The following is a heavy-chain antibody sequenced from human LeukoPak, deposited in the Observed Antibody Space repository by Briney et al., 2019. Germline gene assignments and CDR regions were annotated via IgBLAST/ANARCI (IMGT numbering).Heavy chain of an antibody. V-gene: IGHV3-48*02. Sequence: GGSLRLSCAASGFTFSSYSMNWVRQAPGKGLEWVSYISSSSTIYYADSVKGRFTISRDNAKNSLYLQMNSLRDEDTAVYYCARDRIVVVAATDYFDYWGQGTLVTVSS. CDR1: GFTFSSYS. CDR3: ARDRIVVVAATDYFDY. D-gene: IGHD2-15*01. J-gene: IGHJ4*02. CDR2: ISSSSTI.